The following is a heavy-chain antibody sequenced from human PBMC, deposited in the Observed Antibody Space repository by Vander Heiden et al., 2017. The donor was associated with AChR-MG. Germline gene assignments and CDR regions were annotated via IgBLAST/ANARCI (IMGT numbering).Heavy chain of an antibody. CDR2: INTKVGTP. Sequence: QVQLVQSGSALKKPGSSVKISCKASGYNFNNYAIRWVRQAPGQGLEWIGWINTKVGTPTYAQDFTGRFVFSLNTSLTTSYLQILDLKPGDTAVYYCAKAGAIRVPLESWGQGTLVTVSS. CDR3: AKAGAIRVPLES. V-gene: IGHV7-4-1*01. CDR1: GYNFNNYA. J-gene: IGHJ5*02.